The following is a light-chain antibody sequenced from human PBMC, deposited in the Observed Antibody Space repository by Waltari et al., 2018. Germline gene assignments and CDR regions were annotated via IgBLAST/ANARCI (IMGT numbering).Light chain of an antibody. CDR3: QMYVRLPVT. Sequence: EIVLTRSPGNLSFSPGEGATLPCSASQSVGRSLGWYQQKPGQATRLLIYGASSRATGIPDRFTGSWSGPYFSLTISRLEPEDFAVYYCQMYVRLPVTFGQGTKVEI. J-gene: IGKJ1*01. V-gene: IGKV3-20*01. CDR1: QSVGRS. CDR2: GAS.